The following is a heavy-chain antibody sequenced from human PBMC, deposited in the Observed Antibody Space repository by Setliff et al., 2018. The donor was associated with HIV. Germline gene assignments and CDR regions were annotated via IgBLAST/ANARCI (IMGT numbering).Heavy chain of an antibody. CDR3: AQLGMVDDFDY. Sequence: PSETLSLTCTVSGDSISNYYWTWIRQPAGKGLEWIGRIYTSGGTSYNPSLNGRVTMSLHTSKNQFSLKLNSVTAADTAVYYCAQLGMVDDFDYWGQGTLVTVSS. V-gene: IGHV4-4*07. CDR1: GDSISNYY. CDR2: IYTSGGT. D-gene: IGHD1-1*01. J-gene: IGHJ4*02.